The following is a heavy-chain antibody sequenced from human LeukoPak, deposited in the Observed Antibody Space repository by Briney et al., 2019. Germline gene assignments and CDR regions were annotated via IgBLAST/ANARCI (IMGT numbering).Heavy chain of an antibody. J-gene: IGHJ3*02. V-gene: IGHV4-39*07. CDR1: GGSISSSTHY. CDR2: IYYSGST. Sequence: SETLSLTCTVSGGSISSSTHYWGWIRQPPGKGLEWIANIYYSGSTYYNPSLKSRLFISIDTSKNQFSLQLTSVTAADTAVYYCARYQGIAARPGRRAFDIWGRGTMVTVSS. D-gene: IGHD6-6*01. CDR3: ARYQGIAARPGRRAFDI.